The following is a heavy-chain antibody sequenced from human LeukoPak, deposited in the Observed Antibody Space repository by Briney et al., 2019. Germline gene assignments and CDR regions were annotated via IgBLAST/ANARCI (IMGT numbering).Heavy chain of an antibody. Sequence: ASVKVSCKVSGYTLTELSMHWVRQAPGKGLEWMGGFDPEDGETIYAQKFQGRVTMTEDTSTDTAYMELSSLRSEDTAVYYCATLGWFGRYQDYWGQGTLVTVSS. CDR3: ATLGWFGRYQDY. J-gene: IGHJ4*02. CDR2: FDPEDGET. CDR1: GYTLTELS. V-gene: IGHV1-24*01. D-gene: IGHD3-10*01.